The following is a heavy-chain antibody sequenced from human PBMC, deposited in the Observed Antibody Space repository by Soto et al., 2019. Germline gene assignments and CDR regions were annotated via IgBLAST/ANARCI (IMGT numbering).Heavy chain of an antibody. CDR2: IYWNDDK. Sequence: QITLKESGPTLVKPTQTLTLTCTFSGFSLSTSGVGVGWIRQPPGKALEWLGFIYWNDDKRYSPSLKSRVTXTXDXXKNQVVLTMTNVDPVDTATYYCAHSDSSGWPAFEYWGQGTLVTVSA. D-gene: IGHD6-19*01. CDR3: AHSDSSGWPAFEY. CDR1: GFSLSTSGVG. J-gene: IGHJ4*02. V-gene: IGHV2-5*01.